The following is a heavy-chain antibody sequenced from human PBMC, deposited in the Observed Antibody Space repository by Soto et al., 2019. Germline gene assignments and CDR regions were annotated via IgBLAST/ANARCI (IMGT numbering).Heavy chain of an antibody. D-gene: IGHD3-10*01. J-gene: IGHJ6*02. V-gene: IGHV3-23*01. CDR1: GFTFSSYV. CDR2: ISGSGGST. CDR3: AKAGVMVRGVWFYGMDF. Sequence: EVQLLESGGGLVQPGGSLRLSCAASGFTFSSYVMSWVRQAPGKGLEWVSAISGSGGSTYYADSVKGRFTISRDNSKNTLYLQMNSLRAEDTAVYYCAKAGVMVRGVWFYGMDFWGQGTTVTVSS.